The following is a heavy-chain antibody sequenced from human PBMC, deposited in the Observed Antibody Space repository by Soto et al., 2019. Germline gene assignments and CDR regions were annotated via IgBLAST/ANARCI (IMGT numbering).Heavy chain of an antibody. CDR3: ARDLAGDGF. V-gene: IGHV3-30-3*01. CDR2: ISYDGSNK. D-gene: IGHD3-10*01. CDR1: GFTFSSYA. Sequence: QVQLVESGGGVAQPGRSLRLSCAASGFTFSSYAMHWVRQAPGKGLEWVAVISYDGSNKYYADSVKGRFTISRDNSKNTLYLQTNSLRAEDTAVYYCARDLAGDGFWGQGTLVTVSS. J-gene: IGHJ4*02.